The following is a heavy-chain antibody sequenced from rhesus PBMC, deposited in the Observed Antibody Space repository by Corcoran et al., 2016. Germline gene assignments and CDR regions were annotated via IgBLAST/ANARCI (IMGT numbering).Heavy chain of an antibody. D-gene: IGHD5-36*01. Sequence: QVQLQESGPGLLKPSETLSLTCAVSGGSLSSYYWSWIRPSPGKGREWLGYIYGVSGKTSYNPSLKSRVTISTDTSKNQVSLKLSSVTAADTAVYYCAKYGYSYAYDYWGQGVLVTVSS. CDR1: GGSLSSYY. CDR2: IYGVSGKT. CDR3: AKYGYSYAYDY. V-gene: IGHV4-147*01. J-gene: IGHJ4*01.